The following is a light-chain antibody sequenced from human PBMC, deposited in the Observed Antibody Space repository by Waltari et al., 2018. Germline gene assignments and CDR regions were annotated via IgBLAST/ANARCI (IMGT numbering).Light chain of an antibody. CDR2: EVS. J-gene: IGLJ2*01. V-gene: IGLV2-23*02. CDR1: SSDVGIYNI. CDR3: CSYAGSS. Sequence: QSALTQPSSVPGSPGQSITISCIGTSSDVGIYNIVSWYQPPPGKAPKLMIYEVSKRPPGVSNRLSGSKSGSTASLTISGLQAEDEADYYCCSYAGSSLGGGTKLTVL.